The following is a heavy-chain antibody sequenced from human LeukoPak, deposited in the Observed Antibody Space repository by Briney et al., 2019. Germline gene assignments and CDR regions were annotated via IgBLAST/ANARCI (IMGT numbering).Heavy chain of an antibody. Sequence: LETLSLTCTVSDGSISSYYWGWIRQPPGKGLERIGYIYYSGSTNYNPSLKSRVTISVDTSKNQFSLKLSSMTAADTAVYYCARRGISGGTPFDYWGQGTLVTVSS. D-gene: IGHD2-15*01. J-gene: IGHJ4*02. CDR3: ARRGISGGTPFDY. CDR1: DGSISSYY. CDR2: IYYSGST. V-gene: IGHV4-59*01.